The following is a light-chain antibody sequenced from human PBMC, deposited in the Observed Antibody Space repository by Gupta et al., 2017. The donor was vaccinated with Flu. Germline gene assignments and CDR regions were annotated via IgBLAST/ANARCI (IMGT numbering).Light chain of an antibody. J-gene: IGKJ4*01. V-gene: IGKV1-9*01. CDR1: QGISSY. CDR2: AAS. Sequence: DIQLTQSPSFLSASVGDRVTITCRASQGISSYLAWYQQKPGKAPKLLIYAASTLQSGVPSRFSGSGSGTEFTLTISSLQPEDFATYYCLQLNSTGVTFGGGTKVEIK. CDR3: LQLNSTGVT.